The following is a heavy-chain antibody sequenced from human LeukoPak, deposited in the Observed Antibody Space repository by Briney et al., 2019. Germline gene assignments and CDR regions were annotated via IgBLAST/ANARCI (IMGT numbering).Heavy chain of an antibody. CDR1: GFTFSSYW. D-gene: IGHD2-21*02. CDR2: IKKDGSEK. Sequence: PGGSLRLSCAGSGFTFSSYWMSWVRQAPGKGLEWVANIKKDGSEKYYVDSVKGRFTISRDNAKNSLYLQMNSLRAEDTAVYYCTRDRDFSGVDYWGQGTLVTVSS. J-gene: IGHJ4*02. V-gene: IGHV3-7*01. CDR3: TRDRDFSGVDY.